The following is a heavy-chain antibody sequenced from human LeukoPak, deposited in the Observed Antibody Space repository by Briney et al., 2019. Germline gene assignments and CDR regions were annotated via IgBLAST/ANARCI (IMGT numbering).Heavy chain of an antibody. D-gene: IGHD6-13*01. J-gene: IGHJ3*02. CDR3: ARDGVAAADSAFDI. V-gene: IGHV1-2*02. CDR1: GYTFTGYY. Sequence: ASVKVSCKASGYTFTGYYMHWVRRAPGQGLEWMGWINPNSDGTNYAQKFQGRVTMTRDTSISTAYMELSRLRSDDTAVYYCARDGVAAADSAFDIWGQGTMVTVSS. CDR2: INPNSDGT.